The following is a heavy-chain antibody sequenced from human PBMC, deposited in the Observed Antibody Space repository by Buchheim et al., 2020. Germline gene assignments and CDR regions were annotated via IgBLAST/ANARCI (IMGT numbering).Heavy chain of an antibody. J-gene: IGHJ6*03. D-gene: IGHD3-3*01. Sequence: QLQLQQWGAGLLKPSETLSLTCAVYGESFSGYYWSWIRQPPGKGLEWIGEINHSGSTNYNSSLKSRVPISVDTSKTQFSLNLASVTAADTAVYYCARRRDDFRWKPYYYMEAWGKGTT. V-gene: IGHV4-34*02. CDR1: GESFSGYY. CDR3: ARRRDDFRWKPYYYMEA. CDR2: INHSGST.